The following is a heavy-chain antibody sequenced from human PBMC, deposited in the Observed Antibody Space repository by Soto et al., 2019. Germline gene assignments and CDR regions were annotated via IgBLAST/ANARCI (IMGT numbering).Heavy chain of an antibody. V-gene: IGHV5-51*01. CDR3: ARLGVVLRYLDRLFPPVEFDY. Sequence: GESLKISCKGSGYSFTSYWIGWVRQMPGKGLEWMGIIYPGDSDTRYSPSFQGQVTISADKSISTAYLQWSSLKASDTAMYYCARLGVVLRYLDRLFPPVEFDYWGQGTLVTVSS. J-gene: IGHJ4*02. CDR2: IYPGDSDT. CDR1: GYSFTSYW. D-gene: IGHD3-9*01.